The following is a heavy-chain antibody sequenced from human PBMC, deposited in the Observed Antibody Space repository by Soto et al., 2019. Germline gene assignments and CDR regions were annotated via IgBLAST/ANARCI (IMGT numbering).Heavy chain of an antibody. CDR2: ISAYNGNT. Sequence: QVQLVQSGAEVKKPGASVKVFCKASGYTFTSYGISWVRQAPGQGLEWMGWISAYNGNTNYAQKLQGRVTMTTDTSTSTAYMELRSLRSDATAVYYCARDKRIAAAGTLGVGDYWGQGTLVTVSS. V-gene: IGHV1-18*01. D-gene: IGHD6-13*01. CDR1: GYTFTSYG. CDR3: ARDKRIAAAGTLGVGDY. J-gene: IGHJ4*02.